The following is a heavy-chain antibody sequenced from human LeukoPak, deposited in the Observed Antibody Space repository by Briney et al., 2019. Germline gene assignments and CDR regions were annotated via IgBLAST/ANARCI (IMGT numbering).Heavy chain of an antibody. CDR1: GFTFSSYG. V-gene: IGHV3-30*03. CDR2: ISYDGSNK. CDR3: ARVPLYGSGSYYFDY. Sequence: GGSLRLSCAASGFTFSSYGMHWVRQAPGKGLEWVAVISYDGSNKYYADSVKGRFTISRDNSKNTLYLQMNSLRAEDTAVYYCARVPLYGSGSYYFDYWGQGTLVTVSS. D-gene: IGHD3-10*01. J-gene: IGHJ4*02.